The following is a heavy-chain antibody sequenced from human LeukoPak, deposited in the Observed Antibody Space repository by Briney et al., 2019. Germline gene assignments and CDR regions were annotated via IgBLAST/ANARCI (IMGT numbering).Heavy chain of an antibody. CDR1: GFTFSSYG. J-gene: IGHJ5*02. D-gene: IGHD6-13*01. CDR3: ARSQYSSSWYGWFDP. Sequence: PGGSLRLSCAASGFTFSSYGMHWVRQVPGKGLEWVAVIWYDGSNKHYADSVKGRFTISRDSSKNTLYLQMNSLRVEDTAVYYCARSQYSSSWYGWFDPWGQGTLVTVSS. V-gene: IGHV3-33*01. CDR2: IWYDGSNK.